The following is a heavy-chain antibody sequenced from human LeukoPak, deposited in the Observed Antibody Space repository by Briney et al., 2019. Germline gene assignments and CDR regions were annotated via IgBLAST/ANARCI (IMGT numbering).Heavy chain of an antibody. Sequence: GGSLRLSCAASGFTLINAWMTWVRQAPGKGLEWVGRIQSTTNGGTPDYATPVKGRFTISRDDSKNTPYLQMNSLKTEDTAVYYCTSGVGTLDYWGQGALVTVSS. D-gene: IGHD1-14*01. CDR2: IQSTTNGGTP. CDR1: GFTLINAW. V-gene: IGHV3-15*01. CDR3: TSGVGTLDY. J-gene: IGHJ4*02.